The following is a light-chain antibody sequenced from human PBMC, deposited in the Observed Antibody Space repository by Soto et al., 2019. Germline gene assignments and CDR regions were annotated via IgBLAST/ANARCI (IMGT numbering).Light chain of an antibody. CDR2: SAS. Sequence: EIVLTQSPGTLSMSPGEGATLSCRSSQSVSTNFFAWYQQKPGQAPRLLIYSASTRATGIPDRFSGSGSGTDFTLTISRLEPEDFAVYYCQQYVRTSWTFGQGTKV. CDR3: QQYVRTSWT. CDR1: QSVSTNF. J-gene: IGKJ1*01. V-gene: IGKV3-20*01.